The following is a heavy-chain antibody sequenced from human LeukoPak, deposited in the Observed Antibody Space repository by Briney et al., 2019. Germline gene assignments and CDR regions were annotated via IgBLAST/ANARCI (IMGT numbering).Heavy chain of an antibody. CDR2: IYYSGST. D-gene: IGHD6-19*01. CDR1: GGSISSYY. J-gene: IGHJ4*02. V-gene: IGHV4-59*08. Sequence: SETLSLTCTVSGGSISSYYWSWIRQPPGKGLEWIGYIYYSGSTNYNPSLKSRVTISVDTSKNQFSLKLSSVTAADTAVYYCARHVPSSSGWYWDFDYWGQGTLVTVSS. CDR3: ARHVPSSSGWYWDFDY.